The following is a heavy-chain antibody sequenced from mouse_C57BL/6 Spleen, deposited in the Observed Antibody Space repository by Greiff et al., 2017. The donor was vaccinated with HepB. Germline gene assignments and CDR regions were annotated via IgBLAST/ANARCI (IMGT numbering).Heavy chain of an antibody. CDR3: ARSFYSNYPDY. V-gene: IGHV14-2*01. CDR1: GFNIKDYY. CDR2: IDPEDGET. Sequence: EVQLQQSGAELVKPGASVKLSCTASGFNIKDYYMHWVKQRTEQGLEWIGRIDPEDGETKYAPTFQGKATITADTSSNTAYLQLSSLTSEDTAVYYCARSFYSNYPDYWGQGTTLTGSS. J-gene: IGHJ2*01. D-gene: IGHD2-5*01.